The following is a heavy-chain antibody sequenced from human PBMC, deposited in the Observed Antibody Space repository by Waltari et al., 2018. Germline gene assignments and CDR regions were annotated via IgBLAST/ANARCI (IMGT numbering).Heavy chain of an antibody. Sequence: VQLVQSGAEVKKPGSSVRVSCKTSGDVFENYAISWVRQAPGKGLEWMGGIIPMFNKPTYAQRFEGTVTITADESTSTGYMELTGLTSEDTAIYYCARGSKFGDYGDLDYWGQGTLVTVS. CDR2: IIPMFNKP. CDR3: ARGSKFGDYGDLDY. V-gene: IGHV1-69*01. CDR1: GDVFENYA. D-gene: IGHD4-17*01. J-gene: IGHJ4*02.